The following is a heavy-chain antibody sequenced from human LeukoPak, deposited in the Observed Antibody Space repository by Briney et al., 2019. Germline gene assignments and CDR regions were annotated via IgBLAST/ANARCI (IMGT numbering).Heavy chain of an antibody. J-gene: IGHJ4*02. CDR3: ARTSSGWYFFDY. V-gene: IGHV1-8*01. Sequence: ASVKVSCKASGYTFTSYDINWVRQATGQGLEWMGWMNPNSGNTGYAQKFQGRVTMTRNTSISTAYMELSSLRSEDTAVYYCARTSSGWYFFDYWGQGTLVTVSS. CDR1: GYTFTSYD. D-gene: IGHD6-19*01. CDR2: MNPNSGNT.